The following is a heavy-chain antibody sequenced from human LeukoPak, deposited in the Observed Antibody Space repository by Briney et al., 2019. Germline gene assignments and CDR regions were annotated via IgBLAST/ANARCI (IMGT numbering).Heavy chain of an antibody. CDR2: INPNSGGT. J-gene: IGHJ5*02. D-gene: IGHD1-1*01. CDR3: ARVADSTGTTGIFTLYWFDP. V-gene: IGHV1-2*02. CDR1: GYTFTGHY. Sequence: GASVKVSCKASGYTFTGHYMHWVRQAPGQGLEWMGWINPNSGGTNYAQKFQDRVTMTRDTSISTAYMELSRLTSDDTAVYYCARVADSTGTTGIFTLYWFDPWGQGTLVTVSS.